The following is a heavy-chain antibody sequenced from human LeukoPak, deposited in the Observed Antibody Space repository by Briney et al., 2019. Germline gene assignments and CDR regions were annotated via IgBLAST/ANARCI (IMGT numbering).Heavy chain of an antibody. J-gene: IGHJ5*02. D-gene: IGHD2-15*01. Sequence: ASVKVSCKASGYTFTGYYMHWVRQAPGQGLEWMGWINPNSGGTNYAQKFQGRVTMTRDTSISTAYMELSRLRSDDTAVYYCARVDLGYCSGGSCYGQYNWFDPWGQGTLVIVSS. V-gene: IGHV1-2*02. CDR3: ARVDLGYCSGGSCYGQYNWFDP. CDR2: INPNSGGT. CDR1: GYTFTGYY.